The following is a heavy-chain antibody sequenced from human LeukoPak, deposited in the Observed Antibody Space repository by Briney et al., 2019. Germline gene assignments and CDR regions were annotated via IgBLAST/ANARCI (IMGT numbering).Heavy chain of an antibody. Sequence: ASVKVSCKASGYTFTGYYMHWVRQAPGQGLEWMGWINPNSGGTNYAQKFQGRVTMTRDTSISTAYMELSRLRSDDTAVYYCAREPHCSSTSCYNGWFDPWGQGTLVTVSS. CDR1: GYTFTGYY. CDR2: INPNSGGT. J-gene: IGHJ5*02. CDR3: AREPHCSSTSCYNGWFDP. V-gene: IGHV1-2*02. D-gene: IGHD2-2*01.